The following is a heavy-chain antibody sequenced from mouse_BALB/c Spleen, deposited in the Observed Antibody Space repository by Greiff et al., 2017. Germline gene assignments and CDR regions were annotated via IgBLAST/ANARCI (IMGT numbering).Heavy chain of an antibody. CDR2: IWAGGST. Sequence: VKVVESGPGLVAPSQSLSITCTVSGFSLTSYGVHWVRQPPGKGLEWLGVIWAGGSTNYNSALMSRLSISKDNSKSQVFLKMNSLQTDDTAMYYCARVGYGGYYYFDYWGQGTTLTVSS. D-gene: IGHD3-1*01. CDR3: ARVGYGGYYYFDY. J-gene: IGHJ2*01. V-gene: IGHV2-9*02. CDR1: GFSLTSYG.